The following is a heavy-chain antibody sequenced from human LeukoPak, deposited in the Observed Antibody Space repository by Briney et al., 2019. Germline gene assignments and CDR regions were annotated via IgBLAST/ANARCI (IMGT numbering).Heavy chain of an antibody. CDR1: GFTFSSYA. Sequence: GGSLRLSCAASGFTFSSYAMSWVRQAPGKGLEWVSIITGSGGITYYADSVKGRFTISRDNSKNTLYLQMNSLRAEDTAVYYCAKSAGGNIYDALDMWGQGTMVTVSS. V-gene: IGHV3-23*01. CDR3: AKSAGGNIYDALDM. D-gene: IGHD6-13*01. J-gene: IGHJ3*02. CDR2: ITGSGGIT.